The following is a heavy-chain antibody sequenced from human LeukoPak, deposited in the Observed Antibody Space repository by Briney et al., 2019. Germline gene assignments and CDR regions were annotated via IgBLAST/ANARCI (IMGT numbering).Heavy chain of an antibody. Sequence: PGGSLRLSCAASGFTFSSYAMNWVRQAPGKGLEWVSSVSTSSTSIYYADSVKGRFTIARDNAKNSLYLQMNSLRAEDTAVYYCARENYGDFDYWGPGTLVTVSS. CDR3: ARENYGDFDY. CDR2: VSTSSTSI. V-gene: IGHV3-21*01. D-gene: IGHD4-17*01. CDR1: GFTFSSYA. J-gene: IGHJ4*02.